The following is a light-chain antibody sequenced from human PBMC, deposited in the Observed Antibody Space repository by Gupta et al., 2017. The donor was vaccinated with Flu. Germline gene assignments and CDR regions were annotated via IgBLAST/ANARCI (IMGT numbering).Light chain of an antibody. V-gene: IGLV2-8*01. CDR2: EVS. CDR3: SSYAGSNNFP. Sequence: SVTISCTGTSSDVGGYNYVSWYQQHPGKAPKLMIYEVSKRPSGVPDRFSGSKSGNTASLTVSGLQAEDEADYYCSSYAGSNNFPFGGGTKLTVL. J-gene: IGLJ3*02. CDR1: SSDVGGYNY.